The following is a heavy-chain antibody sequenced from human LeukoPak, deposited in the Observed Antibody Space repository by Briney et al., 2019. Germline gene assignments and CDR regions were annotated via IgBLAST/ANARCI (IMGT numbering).Heavy chain of an antibody. Sequence: GGSLRLSCAASGFTFSSYGIHWVRQAPGKGLEWVAVIWYDGSNKYYADSVKGRFTISRDNSKNTLYLQMNSLRAEDTAVYYCAKDRSGAVAGSDYWGQGTLVTVSS. CDR3: AKDRSGAVAGSDY. V-gene: IGHV3-33*06. D-gene: IGHD6-19*01. CDR1: GFTFSSYG. CDR2: IWYDGSNK. J-gene: IGHJ4*02.